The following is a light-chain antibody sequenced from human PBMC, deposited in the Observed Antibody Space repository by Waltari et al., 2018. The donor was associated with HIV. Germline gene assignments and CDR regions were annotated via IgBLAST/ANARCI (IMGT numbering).Light chain of an antibody. CDR3: CSYVGWSTILYV. Sequence: QSALTQPASVSGSPGQSITISCTGTSSDVGSYNLVSWYQQHPGKAPKPSIYEVSKLPSGVSNRVSGSKAGNTASLTISVLQAEDRADYYCCSYVGWSTILYVVGTGTKVTVL. J-gene: IGLJ1*01. CDR1: SSDVGSYNL. V-gene: IGLV2-23*02. CDR2: EVS.